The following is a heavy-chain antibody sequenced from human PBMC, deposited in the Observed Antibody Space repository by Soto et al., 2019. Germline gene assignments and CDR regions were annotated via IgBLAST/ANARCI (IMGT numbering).Heavy chain of an antibody. Sequence: QVQLVQSGAEVKKPGSSVMVSCKASGGTFSSYAISWVRQAPGQGLEWMGGIIPIFGTANYAQKFQGRVTISADESTSTAYMELSSLRSEDTAVYYCAAQLERRPGEDYWGQGTLVTVSS. D-gene: IGHD1-1*01. J-gene: IGHJ4*02. V-gene: IGHV1-69*12. CDR2: IIPIFGTA. CDR3: AAQLERRPGEDY. CDR1: GGTFSSYA.